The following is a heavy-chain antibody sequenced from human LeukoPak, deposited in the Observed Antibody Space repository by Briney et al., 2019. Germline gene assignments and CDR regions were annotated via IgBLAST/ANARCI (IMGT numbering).Heavy chain of an antibody. V-gene: IGHV1-2*02. CDR3: ARGYGIAVAGINWFDP. Sequence: ASVKVSCKASGYTFTGYYMHWVRQAPGQGLEWMGWINPNSGGTNYAQKFQGRVTMTRDTSISIAYMELSRLRSDDTAVYYCARGYGIAVAGINWFDPWGQGTLVTVSS. CDR1: GYTFTGYY. CDR2: INPNSGGT. D-gene: IGHD6-19*01. J-gene: IGHJ5*02.